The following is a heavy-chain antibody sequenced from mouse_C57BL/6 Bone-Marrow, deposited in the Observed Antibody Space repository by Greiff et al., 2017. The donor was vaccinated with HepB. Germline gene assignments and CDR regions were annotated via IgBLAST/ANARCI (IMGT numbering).Heavy chain of an antibody. V-gene: IGHV1-64*01. CDR1: GYTFTSYW. CDR2: IHPNSGST. D-gene: IGHD2-5*01. Sequence: QVQLQQPGAELVKPGASVKLSCKASGYTFTSYWMHWVKQRPGQGLEWIGMIHPNSGSTKYNEKFKSKATLTVDKSSSTAYMQLSSLTSEDSAVYYCARDYSNYKYYFDYWGQGTTLTVSS. J-gene: IGHJ2*01. CDR3: ARDYSNYKYYFDY.